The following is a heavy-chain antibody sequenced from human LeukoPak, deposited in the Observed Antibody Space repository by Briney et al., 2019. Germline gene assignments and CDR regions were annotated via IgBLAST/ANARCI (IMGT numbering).Heavy chain of an antibody. CDR1: GFTFSSYS. CDR2: ISGSGGDT. V-gene: IGHV3-23*01. J-gene: IGHJ4*02. Sequence: GGSLRLSCAASGFTFSSYSMSWVRQAPGKGLEWVSVISGSGGDTYYADFVKGRFITSRDNSKNIVYLQMNSLRAEDTAVYYCASRLSGGYWGQGTLVTVSS. D-gene: IGHD3-10*01. CDR3: ASRLSGGY.